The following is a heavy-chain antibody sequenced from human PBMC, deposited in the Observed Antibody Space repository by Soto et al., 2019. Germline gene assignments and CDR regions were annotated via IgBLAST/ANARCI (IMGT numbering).Heavy chain of an antibody. D-gene: IGHD6-13*01. CDR1: GGSFSGYY. CDR2: INHCGST. J-gene: IGHJ4*02. V-gene: IGHV4-34*01. Sequence: QVQLQQWGAGLLKPSETLSLTCAVYGGSFSGYYWSWIRQPPGKGLEWSGEINHCGSTNYNPSLKSRVTISVYTSKSQFSLTLSSVTAADTAVYYCARTYSSSWSPFDSRGQGTLVTVSS. CDR3: ARTYSSSWSPFDS.